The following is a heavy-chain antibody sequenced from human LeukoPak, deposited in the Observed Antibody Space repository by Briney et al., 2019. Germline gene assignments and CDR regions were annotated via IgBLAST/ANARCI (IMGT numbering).Heavy chain of an antibody. CDR3: AKSTDIVVLVAALDY. CDR1: GFTFDDYA. V-gene: IGHV3-9*01. D-gene: IGHD2-15*01. Sequence: GGSLRLSCAASGFTFDDYAMHWVRQAPGKGLEWVSGISWNSGSIGYADSVKGRFTISRDNAKNSLYLQMNSLRAEDTALYYCAKSTDIVVLVAALDYWGQGTLVTVSS. J-gene: IGHJ4*02. CDR2: ISWNSGSI.